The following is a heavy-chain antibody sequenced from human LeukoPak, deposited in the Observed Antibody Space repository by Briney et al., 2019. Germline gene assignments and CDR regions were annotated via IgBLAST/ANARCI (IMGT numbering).Heavy chain of an antibody. CDR3: ARGAGGGTSFMDV. D-gene: IGHD2-2*01. J-gene: IGHJ6*02. CDR1: GYTFTGYY. CDR2: INPNSGGT. V-gene: IGHV1-2*02. Sequence: AASVTVSCKASGYTFTGYYMHWVRQAPGQGLEWMGWINPNSGGTNYAQKFQGRVTMTRDTSISTAYMELSRLRSDDTAVYYCARGAGGGTSFMDVWGQGTTVTVSS.